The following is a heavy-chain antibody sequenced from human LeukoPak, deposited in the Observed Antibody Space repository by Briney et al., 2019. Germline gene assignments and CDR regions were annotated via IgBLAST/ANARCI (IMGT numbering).Heavy chain of an antibody. D-gene: IGHD1-26*01. CDR3: ARAVGGSFWGNFDY. CDR1: GFPFSDYY. CDR2: ISSSSSYT. J-gene: IGHJ4*02. V-gene: IGHV3-11*06. Sequence: GGSLRLSCAASGFPFSDYYMSWIRQAPGKGLELHSYISSSSSYTNYADSVKGRFTISRDNSKNTLYLQINSLRAEDTAVYYCARAVGGSFWGNFDYWGQGTLVTVSS.